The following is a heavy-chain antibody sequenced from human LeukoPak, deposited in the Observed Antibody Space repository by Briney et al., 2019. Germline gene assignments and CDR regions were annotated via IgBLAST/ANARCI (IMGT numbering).Heavy chain of an antibody. CDR1: GFTFSSYA. CDR3: ARFDY. J-gene: IGHJ4*02. V-gene: IGHV3-30*01. Sequence: GGSPRLSCAASGFTFSSYAMHWVRQAPGRGLEWVAVISYDGSNKYYADSVKGRFTISRDNSKNTLYLQMNSLRAEDTAVYYCARFDYWGQGTLVTVSS. CDR2: ISYDGSNK.